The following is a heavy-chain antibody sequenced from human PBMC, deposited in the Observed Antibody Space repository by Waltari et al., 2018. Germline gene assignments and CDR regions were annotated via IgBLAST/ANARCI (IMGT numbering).Heavy chain of an antibody. J-gene: IGHJ4*02. CDR1: GYTFTGYY. Sequence: QVQLVQSGAEVKKPGASVKVSCKASGYTFTGYYMHWVRQAPGQGLEWMGWINPNSGGTNYAQKFQGRVTMTRDTSISTAYMELSRLRSDDTAVYYCARVFRRGYYYDSSGYYNYWGQGTLVTVSS. CDR3: ARVFRRGYYYDSSGYYNY. V-gene: IGHV1-2*02. CDR2: INPNSGGT. D-gene: IGHD3-22*01.